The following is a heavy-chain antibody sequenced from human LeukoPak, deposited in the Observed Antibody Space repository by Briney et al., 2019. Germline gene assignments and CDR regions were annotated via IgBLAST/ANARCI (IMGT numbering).Heavy chain of an antibody. CDR1: GGSISSSNCY. D-gene: IGHD5-24*01. CDR2: IYYSGST. V-gene: IGHV4-39*01. Sequence: SETLSLTCTVSGGSISSSNCYWDWLRQPPGKGLEWIGSIYYSGSTYYNPSLKSRLTISVDASKNQFSLKLSSVTAADTAVYFCARLRRDGVHFLDYWGQGTLVTVSS. CDR3: ARLRRDGVHFLDY. J-gene: IGHJ4*02.